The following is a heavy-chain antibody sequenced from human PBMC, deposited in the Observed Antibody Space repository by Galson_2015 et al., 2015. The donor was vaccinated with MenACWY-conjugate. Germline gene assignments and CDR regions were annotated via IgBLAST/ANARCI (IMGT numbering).Heavy chain of an antibody. J-gene: IGHJ4*02. V-gene: IGHV3-23*01. Sequence: SLRLSCAASGFIFNKFAMTWIRQAPGKGLEWVSAASGSGGVTYHADSVKGRFTISRDNSKNTLYLQMTSLKAEDTAIYYCAKGPKMVTTGGDYWGQGTLVTVSS. D-gene: IGHD2-21*02. CDR1: GFIFNKFA. CDR2: ASGSGGVT. CDR3: AKGPKMVTTGGDY.